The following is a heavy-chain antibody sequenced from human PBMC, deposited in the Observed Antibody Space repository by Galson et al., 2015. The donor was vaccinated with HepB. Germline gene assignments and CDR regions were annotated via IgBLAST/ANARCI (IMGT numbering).Heavy chain of an antibody. CDR2: IKSKTDGGTT. D-gene: IGHD4-17*01. CDR3: TTDNGRCPRCDC. J-gene: IGHJ4*02. CDR1: GFTFSNAW. V-gene: IGHV3-15*01. Sequence: SLRLSCAASGFTFSNAWMSWVRQAPGKGLEWVGRIKSKTDGGTTDYAAPVKGRFTISRDDSKNTLYLQMNSLKTEDTAVYYCTTDNGRCPRCDCWGQGTLVTVSS.